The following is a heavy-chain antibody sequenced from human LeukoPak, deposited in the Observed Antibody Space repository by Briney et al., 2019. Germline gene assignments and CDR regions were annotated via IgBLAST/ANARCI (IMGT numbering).Heavy chain of an antibody. CDR3: ARVSCTSCYTVDY. CDR2: ISYDGSNK. V-gene: IGHV3-30-3*01. CDR1: GFTFSRYA. Sequence: GGSLRLSCAASGFTFSRYAMHWVRQAPGKGLEWVAVISYDGSNKYYADSVKGRFTISRDNSKNTLYLQMDSLGAEDTAVYYCARVSCTSCYTVDYWGQGTLVTVSS. J-gene: IGHJ4*02. D-gene: IGHD2-2*02.